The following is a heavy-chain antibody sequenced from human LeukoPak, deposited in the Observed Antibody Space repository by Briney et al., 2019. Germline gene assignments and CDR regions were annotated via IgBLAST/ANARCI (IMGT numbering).Heavy chain of an antibody. Sequence: PSQTLSLTCTVSGGSISSGDYYWRWIRQPPGKGLEWIGYIYYSGSAYYNPSLKSRVTISVDTSKNQFSLKLSSVTAADTAVYYCARAHHDSSGYYYVRWFDHWGQGTLVTVSS. CDR2: IYYSGSA. D-gene: IGHD3-22*01. CDR3: ARAHHDSSGYYYVRWFDH. CDR1: GGSISSGDYY. V-gene: IGHV4-30-4*08. J-gene: IGHJ5*02.